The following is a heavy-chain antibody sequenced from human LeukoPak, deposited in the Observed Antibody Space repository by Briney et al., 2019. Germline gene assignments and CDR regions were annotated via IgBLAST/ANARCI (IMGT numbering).Heavy chain of an antibody. CDR3: ARDVGYCSSTSCYAYLKTLNYFDY. J-gene: IGHJ4*02. CDR2: INPNSGGT. CDR1: GYPFTDHS. V-gene: IGHV1-2*02. D-gene: IGHD2-2*03. Sequence: ASVKLSSKASGYPFTDHSMHCVPPPPGQGLEWIVCINPNSGGTNHAQKFQGRVTMTRDTSISTASMDLSRLRSDDTAVYFCARDVGYCSSTSCYAYLKTLNYFDYWGQGTLVTVSS.